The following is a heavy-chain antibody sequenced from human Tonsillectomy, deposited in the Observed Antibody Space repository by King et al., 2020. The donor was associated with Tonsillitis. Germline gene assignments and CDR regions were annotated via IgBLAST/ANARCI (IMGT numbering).Heavy chain of an antibody. CDR2: ISSSGSTI. V-gene: IGHV3-48*03. J-gene: IGHJ2*01. Sequence: VQLVESGGGLVQPGGSLRVSCAASGFTLSSYEMNWVRQAPGKGLEWVSYISSSGSTIYYADSVKGRFTISRDNAKNSLYLQMNSLRAEDTAVYYCASAPGYCSGGSRYSGFGWYFDLWGRGTLVTVSS. CDR1: GFTLSSYE. D-gene: IGHD2-15*01. CDR3: ASAPGYCSGGSRYSGFGWYFDL.